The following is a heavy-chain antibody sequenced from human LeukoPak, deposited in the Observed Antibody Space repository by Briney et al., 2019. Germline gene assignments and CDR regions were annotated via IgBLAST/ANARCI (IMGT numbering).Heavy chain of an antibody. J-gene: IGHJ3*02. CDR3: AREIAAAGVLI. D-gene: IGHD6-13*01. CDR1: GGSFSGYY. Sequence: PSETLSLTCAVYGGSFSGYYWSWIRQPPGKGLEWIGEINHSGSTNYNPSLKSRVTISVDTSKNQFSLKLSSVTAADTAVYYCAREIAAAGVLIWGQGTMVTVSS. V-gene: IGHV4-34*01. CDR2: INHSGST.